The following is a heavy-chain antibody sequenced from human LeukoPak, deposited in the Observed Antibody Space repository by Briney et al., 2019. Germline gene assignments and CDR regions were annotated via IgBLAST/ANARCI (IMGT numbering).Heavy chain of an antibody. J-gene: IGHJ3*02. CDR2: INPSGGST. D-gene: IGHD4-23*01. Sequence: ASVKVSCKASGYTFTSYYMHWVRQAPGQGLEWMGIINPSGGSTSYAQKFQGRVTMTRNTSISTAYMELSSLRSEDTAVYYCARAVGLRWEDYAFDIWGQGTMVTVSS. V-gene: IGHV1-46*01. CDR3: ARAVGLRWEDYAFDI. CDR1: GYTFTSYY.